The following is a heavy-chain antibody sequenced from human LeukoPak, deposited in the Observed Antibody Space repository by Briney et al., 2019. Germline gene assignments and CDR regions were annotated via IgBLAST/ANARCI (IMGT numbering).Heavy chain of an antibody. CDR1: GGSFSGYY. Sequence: SETLSLTCAVYGGSFSGYYWSWIRQPPGKGLEWIGSVYYSGNTYYNSSLKSRVTISVDTSKNQFSLKLSSVTAADTAIYCTREYGFMTTVFHAFDIWGQGTMVTVSS. J-gene: IGHJ3*02. D-gene: IGHD4-17*01. V-gene: IGHV4-34*01. CDR3: TREYGFMTTVFHAFDI. CDR2: VYYSGNT.